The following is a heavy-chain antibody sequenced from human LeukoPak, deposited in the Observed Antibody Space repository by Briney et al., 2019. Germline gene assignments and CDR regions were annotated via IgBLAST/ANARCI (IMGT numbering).Heavy chain of an antibody. CDR2: IIGSGNSA. CDR3: AKETKYTSGWLTIDY. D-gene: IGHD6-19*01. Sequence: GGSLRLSCTASGFTFSSYGMSWVRQPPGKGLEWVSGIIGSGNSAYYADSVKGRFTISRDNSKNTLYLQMNSLRAEDMAVYYCAKETKYTSGWLTIDYWGQGTLVTVSS. V-gene: IGHV3-23*01. CDR1: GFTFSSYG. J-gene: IGHJ4*02.